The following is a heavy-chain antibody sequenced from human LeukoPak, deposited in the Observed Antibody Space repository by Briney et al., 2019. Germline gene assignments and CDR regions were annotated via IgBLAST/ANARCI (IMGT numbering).Heavy chain of an antibody. D-gene: IGHD1-1*01. CDR2: LYSGGTT. CDR1: GFTVSNNY. J-gene: IGHJ4*02. CDR3: ASEKTGRDY. V-gene: IGHV3-53*01. Sequence: GGSLRLSCAASGFTVSNNYMSWVRQAPGKGLEWVSVLYSGGTTYYLDSVKGRFTISRDSSKNTLYLQMNSLRAEDTAIYYCASEKTGRDYWGQGILVTVSS.